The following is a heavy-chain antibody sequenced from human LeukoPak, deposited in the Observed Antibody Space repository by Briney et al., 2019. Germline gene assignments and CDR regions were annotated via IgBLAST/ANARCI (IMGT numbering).Heavy chain of an antibody. CDR2: TYYSGGT. Sequence: SETLSLTCTVSGGSINNYYWNWIRQPPGKGLEWIGYTYYSGGTIYNPSLKSRVTISVDTSKNQFSLKLSSVTAADTAVYYCARGGSHWGEFDYWGQGTLVTVSS. CDR3: ARGGSHWGEFDY. CDR1: GGSINNYY. D-gene: IGHD1-26*01. V-gene: IGHV4-59*01. J-gene: IGHJ4*02.